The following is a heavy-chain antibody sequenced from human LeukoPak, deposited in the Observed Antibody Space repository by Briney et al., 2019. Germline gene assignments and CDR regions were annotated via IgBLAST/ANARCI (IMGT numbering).Heavy chain of an antibody. CDR3: VRVSYSSSWSLGY. D-gene: IGHD6-13*01. CDR2: TYYRSKWCN. V-gene: IGHV6-1*01. J-gene: IGHJ4*02. Sequence: SQTLSLTCAISGDSVSSNSAAWNWIRQSPSRGLEWLGRTYYRSKWCNDYAVSVKSRITINPDTSKNQFSLQLNSVTPEDTAVYYCVRVSYSSSWSLGYWGQGTLVTVSS. CDR1: GDSVSSNSAA.